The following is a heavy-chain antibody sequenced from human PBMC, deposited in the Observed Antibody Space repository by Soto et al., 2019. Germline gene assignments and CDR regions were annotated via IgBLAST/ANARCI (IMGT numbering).Heavy chain of an antibody. J-gene: IGHJ1*01. V-gene: IGHV1-69*06. CDR3: ARDRGIYCSGGSCYSVEYFQH. CDR2: IIPIFGTA. CDR1: GGTFSSYA. D-gene: IGHD2-15*01. Sequence: QVQLVQSGAEVKKPGSSVKVSCKASGGTFSSYAISWVRQAPGQGLEWMGGIIPIFGTANYAQKFQGRVTITADKSTSTAYMELSSLRSEDTAVYYCARDRGIYCSGGSCYSVEYFQHWGQGTLFPVSS.